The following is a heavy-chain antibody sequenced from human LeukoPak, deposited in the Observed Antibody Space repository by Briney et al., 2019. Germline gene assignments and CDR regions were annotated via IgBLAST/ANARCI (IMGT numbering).Heavy chain of an antibody. CDR2: ISAYNGNK. Sequence: GAPVKVSCKGSGYTCTSYGISWVRQAPGQGLEWMGWISAYNGNKNYAQKLQGRLTMNTDTSTSSAYRELRSLRSDDTAVYYCARGRKWGTAAVDYWGQGTLVTVSS. J-gene: IGHJ4*02. CDR1: GYTCTSYG. V-gene: IGHV1-18*01. D-gene: IGHD1-1*01. CDR3: ARGRKWGTAAVDY.